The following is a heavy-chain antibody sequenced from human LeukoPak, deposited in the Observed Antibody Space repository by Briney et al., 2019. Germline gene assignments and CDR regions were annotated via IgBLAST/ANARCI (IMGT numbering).Heavy chain of an antibody. CDR2: IYYSGST. D-gene: IGHD1-7*01. J-gene: IGHJ3*02. CDR3: ARNWNYAGAAFDI. V-gene: IGHV4-30-4*08. Sequence: SQTLSLTCPVSGGSISSGDYYWSWIRQPPGKGLEWIGYIYYSGSTYYNPSLKSRVTISVDTSKNQFSLKLSSVTAADTAVYYCARNWNYAGAAFDIWGQGTMVTISS. CDR1: GGSISSGDYY.